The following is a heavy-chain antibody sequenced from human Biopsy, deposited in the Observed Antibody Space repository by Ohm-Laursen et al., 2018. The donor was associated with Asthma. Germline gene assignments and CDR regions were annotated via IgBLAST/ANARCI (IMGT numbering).Heavy chain of an antibody. CDR1: GDSFSNYA. Sequence: SSVKVSCNASGDSFSNYAISWVRQAPGQGLEWMGGLIPVLGTPDHAQMFEGRVTITADESTSTAYMELSSLSSEDTAVYYCARTYFDFLTGQVHDAFAMWGQGTMVTVSS. CDR2: LIPVLGTP. D-gene: IGHD3-9*01. CDR3: ARTYFDFLTGQVHDAFAM. V-gene: IGHV1-69*01. J-gene: IGHJ3*02.